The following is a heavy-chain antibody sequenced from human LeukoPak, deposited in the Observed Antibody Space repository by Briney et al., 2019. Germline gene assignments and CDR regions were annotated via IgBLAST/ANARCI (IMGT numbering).Heavy chain of an antibody. CDR2: ISSSSSYI. V-gene: IGHV3-21*01. J-gene: IGHJ4*02. D-gene: IGHD1-1*01. Sequence: GGSLRLSCAASGFTFSSYSMNWVRQAPGKGLEWVSSISSSSSYIYYADSVKGRFTISRDNAKDSLYLQMNSLRAEDTAVYYCARDRNWNDLSLPFDYWGQGTLVTVSS. CDR1: GFTFSSYS. CDR3: ARDRNWNDLSLPFDY.